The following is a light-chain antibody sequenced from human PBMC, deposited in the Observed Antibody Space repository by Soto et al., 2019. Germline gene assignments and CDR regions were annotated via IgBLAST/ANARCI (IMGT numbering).Light chain of an antibody. CDR1: SXNIESNT. CDR2: SNY. V-gene: IGLV1-44*01. Sequence: QSVLTQPPSASGTPGQRVTISCSGSSXNIESNTVTWYQQLPGTAPKLVIYSNYDRPSGVPDRFSGSTSGTSASLVIRGLQSEDEADYYCAAWDDILNGYVFGGGTKFTVL. J-gene: IGLJ1*01. CDR3: AAWDDILNGYV.